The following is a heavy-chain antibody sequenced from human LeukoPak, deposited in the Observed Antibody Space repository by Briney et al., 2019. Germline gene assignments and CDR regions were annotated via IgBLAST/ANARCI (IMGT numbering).Heavy chain of an antibody. CDR3: AKIPNTISWYFDF. Sequence: GGSLRLSCAASGFTFSSYAMSWVRQAPGKGLEWVSAISGSGGSTYYADSVKGRFTISRDNSKNTVFLQMSTLRAEDTALYYCAKIPNTISWYFDFWGQGTLVTVSS. J-gene: IGHJ4*02. V-gene: IGHV3-23*01. D-gene: IGHD6-13*01. CDR2: ISGSGGST. CDR1: GFTFSSYA.